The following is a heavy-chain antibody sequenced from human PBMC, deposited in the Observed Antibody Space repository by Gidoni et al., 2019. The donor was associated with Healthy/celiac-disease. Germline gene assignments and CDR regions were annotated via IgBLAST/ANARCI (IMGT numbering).Heavy chain of an antibody. V-gene: IGHV4-39*01. Sequence: QLQLQESGPGLVKPSETLSLTCTVSGSSISSSSYYWGWIRQPPGKGLEWIGSIYYSGSTYYNPSLKSRVTISVDTSKNQFSLKLSSVTAADTAVYYCARHESSSYSSGWYYFDYWGQGTLVTVSS. CDR2: IYYSGST. CDR3: ARHESSSYSSGWYYFDY. D-gene: IGHD6-19*01. CDR1: GSSISSSSYY. J-gene: IGHJ4*02.